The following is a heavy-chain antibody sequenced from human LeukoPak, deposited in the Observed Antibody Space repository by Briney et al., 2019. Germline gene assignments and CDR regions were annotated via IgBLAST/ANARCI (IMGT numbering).Heavy chain of an antibody. V-gene: IGHV4-61*02. CDR3: ARDVGARLPGY. CDR1: GDSISSGNYY. CDR2: IYTSGST. D-gene: IGHD6-6*01. Sequence: SQTLSLTCTVSGDSISSGNYYWTWIRQPAGKGLEWIGRIYTSGSTNYNPSLKSRVTISVDKSKNQFSLKLSSVTAADTAVYYCARDVGARLPGYWGQGTLVTVSS. J-gene: IGHJ4*02.